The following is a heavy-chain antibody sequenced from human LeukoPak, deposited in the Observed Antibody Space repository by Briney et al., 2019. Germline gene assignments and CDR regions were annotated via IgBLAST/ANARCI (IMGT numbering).Heavy chain of an antibody. D-gene: IGHD2-2*01. J-gene: IGHJ4*02. V-gene: IGHV1-69*02. Sequence: SVKVSCKASGGTFSSYTISWVRQAPGQGLEWMGRIIPILGIANYAQKFQGRVTITADKSTSTASMELSSLRSEDTAVYYCAQTFRICSSTSCSKPPDYWGQGTLVTVSS. CDR3: AQTFRICSSTSCSKPPDY. CDR2: IIPILGIA. CDR1: GGTFSSYT.